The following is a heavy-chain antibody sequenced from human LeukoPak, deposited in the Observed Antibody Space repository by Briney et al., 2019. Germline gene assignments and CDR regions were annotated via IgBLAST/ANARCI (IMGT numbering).Heavy chain of an antibody. D-gene: IGHD3-22*01. CDR3: ASGSPSEYYYDSSGFSEPFRY. J-gene: IGHJ4*02. V-gene: IGHV4-4*07. CDR1: GGSISSYY. CDR2: IYTSGST. Sequence: SETLSLTCTVSGGSISSYYWSWIRQPAGKGLEWIGRIYTSGSTNYNPSLKSRVSMSVDTSKNQFSLKLSSVTAADTAVYYCASGSPSEYYYDSSGFSEPFRYWGQGTLVTVSS.